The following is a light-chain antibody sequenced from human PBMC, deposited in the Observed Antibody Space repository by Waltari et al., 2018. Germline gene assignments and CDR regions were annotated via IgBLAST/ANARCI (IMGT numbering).Light chain of an antibody. CDR3: QQYGASPLT. Sequence: EIAVTQSPATLSLSPGERGTLSCRASQSVSKYIAGYQQKPGQAPRLLIYGVSNRATGIPDRCSGSGSGTDFTLTIDRLEPEDFAVYYCQQYGASPLTFGGGTKVEIK. V-gene: IGKV3-20*01. CDR1: QSVSKY. CDR2: GVS. J-gene: IGKJ4*01.